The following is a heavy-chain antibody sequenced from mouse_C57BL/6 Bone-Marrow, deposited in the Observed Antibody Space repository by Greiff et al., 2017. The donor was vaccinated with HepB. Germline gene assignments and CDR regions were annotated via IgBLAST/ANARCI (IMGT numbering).Heavy chain of an antibody. J-gene: IGHJ4*01. CDR3: ARDRYYYGSNAMDY. CDR2: INYDGSST. CDR1: GFTFSDYY. Sequence: EVNVVESEGGLVQPGSSMKLSCTASGFTFSDYYMAWVRQVPEKGLEWVANINYDGSSTYYLDSLKSRFIISRDNAKNILYLQMSSLKSEDTATYYCARDRYYYGSNAMDYWGQGTSVTVSS. V-gene: IGHV5-16*01. D-gene: IGHD1-1*01.